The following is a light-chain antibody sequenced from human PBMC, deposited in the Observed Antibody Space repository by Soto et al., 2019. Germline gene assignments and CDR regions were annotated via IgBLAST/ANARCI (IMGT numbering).Light chain of an antibody. J-gene: IGLJ2*01. CDR3: TSYAGSNNVV. CDR2: EVI. Sequence: QSALTQPPSASGSPGQSVTISCTGTSSDVGGYYYVSWYQHHPGKAPKLIIYEVIKRPSGVPDRFSGSKSDNTASLTVSGLRAEDEDDYYCTSYAGSNNVVFGGGTKVTVL. CDR1: SSDVGGYYY. V-gene: IGLV2-8*01.